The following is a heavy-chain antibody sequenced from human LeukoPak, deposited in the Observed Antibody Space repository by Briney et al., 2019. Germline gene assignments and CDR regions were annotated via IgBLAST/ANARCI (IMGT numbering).Heavy chain of an antibody. CDR2: INPNSGGT. V-gene: IGHV1-2*02. D-gene: IGHD6-6*01. J-gene: IGHJ6*03. CDR3: ARAFFGSSPENYYYYYYMDV. Sequence: ASVKVSCKASGYTFTGYYMHWVRQAPGQGLEWMGWINPNSGGTNYAQKFQGRVTMTRNTSISTAYMELSSLRSEDTAVYYCARAFFGSSPENYYYYYYMDVWGKGTTVTVSS. CDR1: GYTFTGYY.